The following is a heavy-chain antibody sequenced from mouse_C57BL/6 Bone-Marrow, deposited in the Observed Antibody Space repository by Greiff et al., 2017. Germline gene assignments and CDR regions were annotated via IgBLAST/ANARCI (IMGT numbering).Heavy chain of an antibody. CDR1: GFTFSDYG. CDR2: ISSGSSTI. J-gene: IGHJ1*03. Sequence: DVKLVESGGGLVKPGGSLKLSCAASGFTFSDYGMHWVRQAPEKGLEWVAYISSGSSTIYYADTVKGRFTISRDNAKNTQFLQMTSLRSESTAMYYCARRDYGSSPHWYFDVWGTGTTVTVSS. V-gene: IGHV5-17*01. CDR3: ARRDYGSSPHWYFDV. D-gene: IGHD1-1*01.